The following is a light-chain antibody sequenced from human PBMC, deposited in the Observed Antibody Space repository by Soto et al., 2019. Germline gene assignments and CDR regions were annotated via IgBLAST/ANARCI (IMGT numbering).Light chain of an antibody. J-gene: IGKJ4*01. CDR1: QAIGAW. CDR2: SAS. Sequence: DIQMTQSPSSVSASVGDTVTISCRASQAIGAWLAWYQQIPGKDPKLLIYSASSLETGVPSRFSGSGSGTDFTLTISGVQPEDFATYYCQQISNFPLTFGGGTKVDIK. CDR3: QQISNFPLT. V-gene: IGKV1-12*01.